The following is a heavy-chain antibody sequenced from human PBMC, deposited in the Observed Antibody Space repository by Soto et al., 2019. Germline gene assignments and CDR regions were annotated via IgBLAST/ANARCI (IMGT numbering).Heavy chain of an antibody. V-gene: IGHV3-30*18. CDR3: AKAPDSSGYRPLDY. CDR1: GFTFSSYG. Sequence: LRLSCAASGFTFSSYGMHWVRQAPGKGLEWVAVISYDGSNKYYADSVKGRFTISRDNSKNTLYLQMNSLRAEDTAVYYCAKAPDSSGYRPLDYWGQGTLVTVSS. D-gene: IGHD3-22*01. CDR2: ISYDGSNK. J-gene: IGHJ4*02.